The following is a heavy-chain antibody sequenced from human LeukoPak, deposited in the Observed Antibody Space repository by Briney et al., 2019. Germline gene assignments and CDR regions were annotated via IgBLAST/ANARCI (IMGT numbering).Heavy chain of an antibody. Sequence: GSLRLSCAASGFTFSSYGMHWVRQAPGKGLEWVAVISYDGSNKYYADSVKGRFTISRDNSKNTLYLQMNSLRAEDTAVYYCAKVRGKRAPVYGMGVWGQGTTVTVSS. J-gene: IGHJ6*02. D-gene: IGHD3-3*01. CDR2: ISYDGSNK. V-gene: IGHV3-30*18. CDR3: AKVRGKRAPVYGMGV. CDR1: GFTFSSYG.